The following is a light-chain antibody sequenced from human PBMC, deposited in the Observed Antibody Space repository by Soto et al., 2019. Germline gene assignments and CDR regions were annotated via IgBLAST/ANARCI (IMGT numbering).Light chain of an antibody. V-gene: IGLV2-14*03. CDR2: DVN. Sequence: QSALTQPASVSGSPGQSITISCTGTSSDIGAYNCVSWYQQHPGKAPKLMLYDVNIRPSGVSNRFSGSKSGNTASLTISGLQDEDEADYYCTSWTTSTTMIFGGGTKLTVL. CDR3: TSWTTSTTMI. J-gene: IGLJ2*01. CDR1: SSDIGAYNC.